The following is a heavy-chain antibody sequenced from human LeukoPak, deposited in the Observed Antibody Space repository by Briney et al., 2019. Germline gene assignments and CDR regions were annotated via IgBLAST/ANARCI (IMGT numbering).Heavy chain of an antibody. CDR3: ARAGYSYGYYYYYMDV. V-gene: IGHV3-48*01. CDR1: GFTFSSYG. J-gene: IGHJ6*03. Sequence: GGTLRLSCAASGFTFSSYGMSWVRQAPGKGLEWVSYISSSSSTIYYADSVKGRFTISRDNAKNSLYLQMNSLRAEDTAVYYCARAGYSYGYYYYYMDVWGKGTTVTVSS. D-gene: IGHD5-18*01. CDR2: ISSSSSTI.